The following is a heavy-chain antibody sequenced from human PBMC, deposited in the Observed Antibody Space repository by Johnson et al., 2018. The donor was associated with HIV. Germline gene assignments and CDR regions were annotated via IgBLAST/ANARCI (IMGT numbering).Heavy chain of an antibody. J-gene: IGHJ3*02. CDR2: ISYDGSNT. CDR3: ARWVDTTFDI. D-gene: IGHD5-18*01. CDR1: GFTFNDHW. V-gene: IGHV3-30*03. Sequence: QVQLVESGGGLVQPGGSLRLSCGASGFTFNDHWMQWVRQAPGKGLEWVAVISYDGSNTYYADSVKGRFTISKDNSKNTLYLQMNSLRAQDTGVYYCARWVDTTFDIWGQGTMVTVSS.